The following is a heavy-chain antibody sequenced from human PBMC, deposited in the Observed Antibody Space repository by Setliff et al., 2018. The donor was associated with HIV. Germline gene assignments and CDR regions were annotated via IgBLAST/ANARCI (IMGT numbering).Heavy chain of an antibody. V-gene: IGHV1-18*01. J-gene: IGHJ4*02. CDR3: ARDWLPRVLRY. CDR2: ISAYNGNT. D-gene: IGHD5-12*01. CDR1: GYTFTNYG. Sequence: ASVKVSCKASGYTFTNYGISWVRQAPGQGLEWMGWISAYNGNTNYVQKLQGRVTMTTDTSTSTAYMELRSLRSDDTAVYYCARDWLPRVLRYWGQGTLVTVSS.